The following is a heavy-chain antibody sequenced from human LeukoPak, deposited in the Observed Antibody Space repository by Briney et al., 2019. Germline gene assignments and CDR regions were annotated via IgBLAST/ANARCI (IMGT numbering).Heavy chain of an antibody. J-gene: IGHJ4*02. CDR3: ARAREAVAIDS. V-gene: IGHV4-38-2*02. D-gene: IGHD6-19*01. CDR1: GYSISSGYY. Sequence: SETLSLTCTVSGYSISSGYYWGWIRQPPGKGLEWIGSIYHSGSTYYNPSLKSRVTISVDTSKNQFSLKLSSVTAADTAVYYCARAREAVAIDSWGQGTLVTVSS. CDR2: IYHSGST.